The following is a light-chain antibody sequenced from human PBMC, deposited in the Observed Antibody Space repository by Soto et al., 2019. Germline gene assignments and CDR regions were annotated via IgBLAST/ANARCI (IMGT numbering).Light chain of an antibody. Sequence: DIQMTQSPSTLSASVGDRVTITCRASQCISRWLAGYQQKPGKAPKLLIYDASSLESGVPSRFSGSGSGTEFTLTISSLQPDDFASYFCQQYNSYSWTFGQGTKVEIK. V-gene: IGKV1-5*01. J-gene: IGKJ1*01. CDR3: QQYNSYSWT. CDR2: DAS. CDR1: QCISRW.